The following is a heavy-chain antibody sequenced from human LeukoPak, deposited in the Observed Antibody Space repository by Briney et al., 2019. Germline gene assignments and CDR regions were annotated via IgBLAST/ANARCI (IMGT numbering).Heavy chain of an antibody. V-gene: IGHV1-2*02. CDR1: GYTFTDYY. D-gene: IGHD5-12*01. CDR2: LNPNIGAT. J-gene: IGHJ4*02. Sequence: ASVKVSCKASGYTFTDYYLYWVRQAPGQGLECMGWLNPNIGATKYAQKFQGGVTMTRDTSINTAYMELRSLSSDDTAIYYCARTRENSGYDYFDSWGQGTLVTVSS. CDR3: ARTRENSGYDYFDS.